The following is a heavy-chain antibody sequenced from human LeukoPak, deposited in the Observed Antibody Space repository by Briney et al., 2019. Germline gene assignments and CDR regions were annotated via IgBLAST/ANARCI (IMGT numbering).Heavy chain of an antibody. CDR1: GFTFSSYS. V-gene: IGHV3-21*01. CDR3: ARDRVAVPFDI. D-gene: IGHD3-10*01. Sequence: GGSLRLSCAASGFTFSSYSMNWVRQAPGKGLEWVSSISSSSSYIYYADSVKGRFTISRDNAKNSLYLQMNSLRAEDTAVYYCARDRVAVPFDIWGQGTMVTVSS. CDR2: ISSSSSYI. J-gene: IGHJ3*02.